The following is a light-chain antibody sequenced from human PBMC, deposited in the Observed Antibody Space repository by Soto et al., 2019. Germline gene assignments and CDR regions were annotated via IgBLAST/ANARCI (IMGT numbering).Light chain of an antibody. CDR1: QTISSN. J-gene: IGKJ1*01. V-gene: IGKV3-15*01. CDR2: GAS. CDR3: HHYNAWPT. Sequence: EIVMTQSPATLSVSPGERVTLSCRASQTISSNLAWYQQKPGQAPRLLIFGASTRAADLPDRFTGSGFGTEFALTTSSLHSGDCSVYVCHHYNAWPTFGQGTRVEVK.